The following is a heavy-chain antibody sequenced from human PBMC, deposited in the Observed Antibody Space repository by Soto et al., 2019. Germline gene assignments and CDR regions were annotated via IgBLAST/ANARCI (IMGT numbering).Heavy chain of an antibody. V-gene: IGHV4-4*07. CDR1: GGSNSSSY. CDR2: IYTSGST. Sequence: PSEPLSRPCTVSGGSNSSSYWSWIRQPSGKGLEWIGRIYTSGSTNHSPSLESRVTISIDASKNQFSLKMKSVTAADTAVYYCVRDYLLTGFDPWGQGALVTVSS. J-gene: IGHJ5*02. CDR3: VRDYLLTGFDP. D-gene: IGHD3-9*01.